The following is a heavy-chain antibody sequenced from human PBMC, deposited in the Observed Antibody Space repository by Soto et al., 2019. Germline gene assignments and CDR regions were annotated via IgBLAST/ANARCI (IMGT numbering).Heavy chain of an antibody. CDR1: GGSFSGYY. V-gene: IGHV4-34*01. D-gene: IGHD3-10*01. CDR2: INHSGST. J-gene: IGHJ6*03. Sequence: PSETLSLTCAVYGGSFSGYYWSWIRQPPGKGLEWIGEINHSGSTNYNPSLKSRVTISVDTSKNQFSLKLSSVTAADTAVYYCAGGPRIIEYYYYYYMDVWGKGTTVTVSS. CDR3: AGGPRIIEYYYYYYMDV.